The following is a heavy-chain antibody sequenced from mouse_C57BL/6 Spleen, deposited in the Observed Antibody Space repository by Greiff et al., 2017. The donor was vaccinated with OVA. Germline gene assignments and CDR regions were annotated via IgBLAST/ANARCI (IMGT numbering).Heavy chain of an antibody. Sequence: EVKLMESGGGLVKPGGSLKLSCAASGFTFSSYAMSWVRQTPEKRLEWVATISDGGSYTYYPDNVKGRFTISRDNAKNNLYLQMSHLKSEDTAMYYCARDLGSSTGAMDYWGQGTSVTVSS. CDR2: ISDGGSYT. D-gene: IGHD1-1*01. V-gene: IGHV5-4*01. J-gene: IGHJ4*01. CDR1: GFTFSSYA. CDR3: ARDLGSSTGAMDY.